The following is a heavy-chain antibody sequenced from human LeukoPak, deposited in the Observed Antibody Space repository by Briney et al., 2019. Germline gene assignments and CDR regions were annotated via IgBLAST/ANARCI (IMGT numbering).Heavy chain of an antibody. J-gene: IGHJ6*02. Sequence: VASVKVSCKASGYTFTGYYMHWVRQAPGQGLEWMGWINPNSGGTNYAQKFQGRVTMTRDTSISTAYMELSRLRSDDTAVYYCARDFLSTGGLSYQLQTRFYGMDVWGQGTTVTVSS. CDR1: GYTFTGYY. CDR2: INPNSGGT. CDR3: ARDFLSTGGLSYQLQTRFYGMDV. V-gene: IGHV1-2*02. D-gene: IGHD2-2*01.